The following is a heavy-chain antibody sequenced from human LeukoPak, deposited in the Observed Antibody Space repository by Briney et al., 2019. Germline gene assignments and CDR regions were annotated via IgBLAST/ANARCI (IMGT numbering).Heavy chain of an antibody. CDR2: INPLSGGT. V-gene: IGHV1-2*02. Sequence: GASVTVSCKASGYTFSDYYMHWVRQAPGQGLEWMGWINPLSGGTNYAQKFQGRVTMTRDTSISTAYMELSRLISGDTAVYYCARVVGLQDIVVVPAAVLFDYWGQGTLVTVSS. D-gene: IGHD2-2*01. J-gene: IGHJ4*02. CDR3: ARVVGLQDIVVVPAAVLFDY. CDR1: GYTFSDYY.